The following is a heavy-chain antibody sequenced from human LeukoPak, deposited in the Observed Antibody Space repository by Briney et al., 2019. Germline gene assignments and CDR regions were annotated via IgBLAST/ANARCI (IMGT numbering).Heavy chain of an antibody. D-gene: IGHD3-22*01. V-gene: IGHV1-69*04. CDR1: GGTFSSYA. Sequence: GSSVKVSCKASGGTFSSYATSCVRQAPGQGLEWMGRIIPILGIANYAQKFQGRVTITADKSTSTAYMELSSLRSEDTAVYYCASATPPDYYDSSGYALLGAFDIWGQGTMVTVSS. CDR3: ASATPPDYYDSSGYALLGAFDI. J-gene: IGHJ3*02. CDR2: IIPILGIA.